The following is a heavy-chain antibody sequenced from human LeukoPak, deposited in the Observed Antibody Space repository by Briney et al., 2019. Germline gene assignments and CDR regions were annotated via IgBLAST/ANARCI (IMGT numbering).Heavy chain of an antibody. CDR1: GYTFTSYG. J-gene: IGHJ6*03. V-gene: IGHV1-18*01. Sequence: ASVKVSCTASGYTFTSYGISWVRQAPGQGLEWMGWISAYNGNTNYAQKLQGRVTMTTDTSTSTAYMELRSLRSDDTAVYYCARATTSNFYYYMDVWGKGTTVTVSS. CDR2: ISAYNGNT. D-gene: IGHD4-17*01. CDR3: ARATTSNFYYYMDV.